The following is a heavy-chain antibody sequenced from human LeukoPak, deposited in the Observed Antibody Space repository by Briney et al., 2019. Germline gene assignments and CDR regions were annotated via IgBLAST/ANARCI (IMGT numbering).Heavy chain of an antibody. CDR3: ATSWGPDTSAFRWGRDGMDV. V-gene: IGHV3-23*01. CDR2: ISKSGDHT. CDR1: GLTFDDYA. J-gene: IGHJ6*02. Sequence: GGSLRLSCAVSGLTFDDYAMSWVRQAPGKGLEWVSAISKSGDHTYYAASAKGRFTIYRDNSKNTQYLQMNSLRAEDTAVYYCATSWGPDTSAFRWGRDGMDVWGQGTTVIVS. D-gene: IGHD3-16*01.